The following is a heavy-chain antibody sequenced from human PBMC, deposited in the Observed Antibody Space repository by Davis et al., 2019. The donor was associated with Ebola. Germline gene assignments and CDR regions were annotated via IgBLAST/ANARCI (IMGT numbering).Heavy chain of an antibody. CDR2: IYSGGST. V-gene: IGHV3-66*01. CDR3: ARVWDYGMDV. J-gene: IGHJ6*02. CDR1: GFTVSSNY. D-gene: IGHD3-16*01. Sequence: GESLKISCAASGFTVSSNYMSWVRQAPGKGLEWVSVIYSGGSTYYADSVKGRFTISSDNSKNTLYLQMNSLRAEDTAVYYCARVWDYGMDVWGQGTTVTVSS.